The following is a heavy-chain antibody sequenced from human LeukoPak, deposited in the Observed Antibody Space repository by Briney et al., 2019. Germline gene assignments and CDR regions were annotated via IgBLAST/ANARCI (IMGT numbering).Heavy chain of an antibody. CDR2: INSDGSST. J-gene: IGHJ4*02. D-gene: IGHD3-3*01. CDR3: AKDKQYYDFWSGYRHFDY. CDR1: GFTFSSYW. Sequence: GGSLRLSCAASGFTFSSYWMHWVRQAPGKGLVWVSRINSDGSSTNYADSVKGRFTISRDNAKNTLYLQMNSLRAEDTAVYYCAKDKQYYDFWSGYRHFDYWGQGTLVTVSS. V-gene: IGHV3-74*01.